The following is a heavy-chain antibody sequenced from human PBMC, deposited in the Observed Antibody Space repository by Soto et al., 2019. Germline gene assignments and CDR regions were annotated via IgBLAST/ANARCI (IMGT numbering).Heavy chain of an antibody. CDR3: AKNQERELPRVIDF. D-gene: IGHD1-7*01. J-gene: IGHJ4*02. V-gene: IGHV3-23*01. CDR2: MSGSSSTT. CDR1: GLTFSNYA. Sequence: GGSLRLSYATSGLTFSNYAMSWVRQSPGGGLEWVSSMSGSSSTTYYADSVRGRFTISRDRSKNTLYLQMSSLRAEDTALYYCAKNQERELPRVIDFWGQGTLVTVSS.